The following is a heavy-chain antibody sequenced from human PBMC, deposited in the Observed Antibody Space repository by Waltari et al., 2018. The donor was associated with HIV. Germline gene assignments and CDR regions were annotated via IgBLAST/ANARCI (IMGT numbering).Heavy chain of an antibody. Sequence: QVQLLQSGPEVRKPGASVKVSCRASGYNFNGYYMHWVRQAPGQGLEWMGWINPNSGNTHFAQKFKGRVTLTRVTSIRTAYLEMRRLKSDDTAIYYCARDGVGDAAFDYWGQGTLVTVS. CDR2: INPNSGNT. J-gene: IGHJ4*02. V-gene: IGHV1-2*02. D-gene: IGHD1-26*01. CDR3: ARDGVGDAAFDY. CDR1: GYNFNGYY.